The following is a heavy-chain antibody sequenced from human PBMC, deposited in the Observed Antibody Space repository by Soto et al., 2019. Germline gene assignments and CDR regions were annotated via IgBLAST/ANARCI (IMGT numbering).Heavy chain of an antibody. V-gene: IGHV4-4*02. CDR3: ASRIAVRPF. J-gene: IGHJ4*02. D-gene: IGHD6-6*01. CDR1: GGSISSTEW. CDR2: ISHSGTT. Sequence: QVQLQDSGPGLVKPSGTLSLTYAVSGGSISSTEWWSWVRQPPGKGLEWVGEISHSGTTNYNSSLKSRVTISVDKSKNQFSLKLSSVTAADTAVYYCASRIAVRPFWGQGTLVTVSS.